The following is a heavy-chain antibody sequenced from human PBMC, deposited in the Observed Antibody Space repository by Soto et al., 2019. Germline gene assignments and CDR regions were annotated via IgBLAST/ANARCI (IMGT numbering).Heavy chain of an antibody. CDR1: GFSLSSYA. V-gene: IGHV3-30*18. Sequence: QVRLVESGGGVVQPGGSLRLSCATSGFSLSSYAMHWVRQAPGKGLEWVALLSYDETKKYYADSVKGRFTISRDTSKNTLFLQMNNVRVEDTAVYYCAKDRRDGDFMHILVVDFWGQGARVTVSS. CDR2: LSYDETKK. D-gene: IGHD2-15*01. J-gene: IGHJ4*02. CDR3: AKDRRDGDFMHILVVDF.